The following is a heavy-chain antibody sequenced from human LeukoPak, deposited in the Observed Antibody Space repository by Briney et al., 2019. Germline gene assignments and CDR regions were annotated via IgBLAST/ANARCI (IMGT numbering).Heavy chain of an antibody. CDR1: GFTFSSYA. V-gene: IGHV3-64*01. J-gene: IGHJ4*02. Sequence: GGSLRLSCAASGFTFSSYAMHWVRQAPGKGLEYVSAISSNGGSTYYANSVKGRFTISRDNSKNTLYLQMGSLRAEDMAVYYCARAPHIVVVPVAISRWGQGTLVTVSS. D-gene: IGHD2-2*01. CDR2: ISSNGGST. CDR3: ARAPHIVVVPVAISR.